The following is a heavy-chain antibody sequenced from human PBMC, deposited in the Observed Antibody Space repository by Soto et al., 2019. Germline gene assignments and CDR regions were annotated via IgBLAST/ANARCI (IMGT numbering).Heavy chain of an antibody. J-gene: IGHJ4*02. Sequence: QLQLQESGSGLVKPSQTLSLTCAVSGGSISSGGYSWSWIRQPPGKGLEWIGYIYDSGSTYYNQSLKSRVTISVDRSKNQFSLKLRSVTAADTAVYSCARGPPHSHWGQGTLVTVSS. CDR2: IYDSGST. D-gene: IGHD2-21*01. CDR1: GGSISSGGYS. V-gene: IGHV4-30-2*01. CDR3: ARGPPHSH.